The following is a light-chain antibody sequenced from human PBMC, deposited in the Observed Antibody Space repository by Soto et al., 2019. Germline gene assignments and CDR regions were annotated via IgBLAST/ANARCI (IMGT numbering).Light chain of an antibody. J-gene: IGKJ2*01. CDR1: QSVSGRY. CDR3: QQYGSSPPYT. CDR2: GAS. V-gene: IGKV3-20*01. Sequence: ENVLTQSPGTLSLSPGERATLSCRASQSVSGRYLAWYRQKPGQAPRLLIYGASSRATGIPDRFSGSGSGTDFTLTISRLEPEDFAVYYCQQYGSSPPYTFGQGTKLEIK.